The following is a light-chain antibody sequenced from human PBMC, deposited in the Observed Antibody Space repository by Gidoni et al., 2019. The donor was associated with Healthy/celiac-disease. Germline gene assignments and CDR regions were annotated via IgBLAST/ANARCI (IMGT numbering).Light chain of an antibody. CDR3: QQYYSYPRT. CDR1: QGISSY. Sequence: PSPLSASTGDRVTLTCRASQGISSYLAWYQQKPGKAPKLLIYAASTLQSGVPSRFSGSGSGTDFTLTISCLQSEDFATYYCQQYYSYPRTFGPGTKVDIK. J-gene: IGKJ3*01. V-gene: IGKV1-8*01. CDR2: AAS.